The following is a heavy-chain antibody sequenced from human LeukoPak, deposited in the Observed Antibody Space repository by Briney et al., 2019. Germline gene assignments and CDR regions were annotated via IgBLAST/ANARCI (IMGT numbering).Heavy chain of an antibody. CDR2: INHSGST. J-gene: IGHJ2*01. Sequence: SQTLSLTCTVSGGSISSGGYYWSWIRQPPGKGLEWIGEINHSGSTNYNPSLKSRVTISVDTSKNQFSLKLSSVTAADTAVYYCARVRRYGGNPLTRYFDLWGRGTLVTVSS. CDR3: ARVRRYGGNPLTRYFDL. CDR1: GGSISSGGYY. D-gene: IGHD4-17*01. V-gene: IGHV4-30-2*01.